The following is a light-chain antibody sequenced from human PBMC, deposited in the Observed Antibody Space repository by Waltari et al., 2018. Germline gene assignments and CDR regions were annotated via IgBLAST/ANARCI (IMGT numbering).Light chain of an antibody. CDR2: ETS. Sequence: DIQMTQSPSPLSASVGDRVTITCRASQSVASWLAWYQQKPGKAPNLLIYETSTLESGVPSRFGGSGSGTEFSLTISSLQPDDFATYYCQQYNTYPYTFGQGTKLEIK. V-gene: IGKV1-5*03. J-gene: IGKJ2*01. CDR1: QSVASW. CDR3: QQYNTYPYT.